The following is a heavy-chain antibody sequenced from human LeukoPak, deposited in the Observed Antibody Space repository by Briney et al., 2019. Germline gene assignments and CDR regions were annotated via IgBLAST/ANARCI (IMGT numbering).Heavy chain of an antibody. CDR1: GFTFSSYA. CDR3: ASSKWFGEFLFDY. CDR2: ISSDGGST. D-gene: IGHD3-10*01. Sequence: GGSLRLSCAASGFTFSSYAMHWVRQAPGKGLEYVSAISSDGGSTYYANSVKGRFTISRDNSKNTLYLQMGSLRAEDMAVYYCASSKWFGEFLFDYWGQGTLVTVSS. V-gene: IGHV3-64*01. J-gene: IGHJ4*02.